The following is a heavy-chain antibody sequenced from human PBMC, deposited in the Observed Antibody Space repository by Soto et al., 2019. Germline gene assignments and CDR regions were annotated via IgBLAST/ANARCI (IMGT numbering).Heavy chain of an antibody. CDR1: AYIFISST. Sequence: QVQLVQSGAEVKKPGASVKVSCKASAYIFISSTMHWVRQAPGQRLEWMGWINPDNGNTKYSQKFQGRVTITRDSSASTAYMELSSLRSEDTAVYYCARGGGYCGGDCPGGFWGQGTLVTVSS. V-gene: IGHV1-3*01. CDR2: INPDNGNT. CDR3: ARGGGYCGGDCPGGF. J-gene: IGHJ4*02. D-gene: IGHD2-21*02.